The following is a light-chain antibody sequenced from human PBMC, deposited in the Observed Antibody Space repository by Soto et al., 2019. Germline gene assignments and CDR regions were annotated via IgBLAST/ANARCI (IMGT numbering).Light chain of an antibody. CDR3: QQYNSFSKT. Sequence: DIQMTQSPSRLSASVGDRVTITCRASQSIGYWLAWYQQKPGKAPNLLIYAASTLETGVPSRFSGSGFGTEFTLTIASLQPDDSASYYCQQYNSFSKTFGRGTRWIS. CDR1: QSIGYW. CDR2: AAS. V-gene: IGKV1-5*01. J-gene: IGKJ1*01.